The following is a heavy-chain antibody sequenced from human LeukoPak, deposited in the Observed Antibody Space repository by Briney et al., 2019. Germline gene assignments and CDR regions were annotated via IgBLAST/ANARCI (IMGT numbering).Heavy chain of an antibody. Sequence: PETLSLTCTVPGGSLSRFYWSWIRQPPGKGLEWIGYIYNSGSTNYNPSLKSRVTISVDTSKNQFSLKLSSVTAADTAVYYCARGGAAPGAFDVWGQGTMVTVSS. CDR2: IYNSGST. CDR3: ARGGAAPGAFDV. J-gene: IGHJ3*01. D-gene: IGHD2-15*01. V-gene: IGHV4-59*01. CDR1: GGSLSRFY.